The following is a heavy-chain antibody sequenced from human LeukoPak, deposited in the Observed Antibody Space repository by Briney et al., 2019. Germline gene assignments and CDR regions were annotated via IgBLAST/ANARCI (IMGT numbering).Heavy chain of an antibody. CDR3: ARRTKGGVVATTLDYFDY. CDR2: IIPIFGTA. Sequence: SVKVSCKASGGTFSSYAISWVRQAPGQGLEWMGGIIPIFGTANYAQKFQGRVTITADESTSTAYMELSSLRSEDTAVYYCARRTKGGVVATTLDYFDYWGQGTLVTVSS. V-gene: IGHV1-69*01. D-gene: IGHD5-12*01. J-gene: IGHJ4*02. CDR1: GGTFSSYA.